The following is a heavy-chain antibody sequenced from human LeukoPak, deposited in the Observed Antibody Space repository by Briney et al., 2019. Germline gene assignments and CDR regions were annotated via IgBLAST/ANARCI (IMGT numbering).Heavy chain of an antibody. CDR1: GFTFSTYN. CDR2: ITSGGTYT. CDR3: ARGHYDILTASYKWTPDY. J-gene: IGHJ4*02. Sequence: GGSLRLSCAASGFTFSTYNMNWVRQAPGKGLEWASSITSGGTYTYYADSVKGRFTTSRDNAKNSLSLQLSSLRAEDTAVYYCARGHYDILTASYKWTPDYWGQGILVTVSS. V-gene: IGHV3-21*06. D-gene: IGHD3-9*01.